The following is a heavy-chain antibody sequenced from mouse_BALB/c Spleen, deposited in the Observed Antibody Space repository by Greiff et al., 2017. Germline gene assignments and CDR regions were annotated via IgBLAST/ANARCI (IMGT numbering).Heavy chain of an antibody. CDR1: GFSLTGYG. CDR3: ARDRGNYDYDGFAY. V-gene: IGHV2-6-7*01. Sequence: VQRVESGPGLVAPSQSLSITCTVSGFSLTGYGVNWVRQPPGKGLEWLGMIWGDGSTDYNSALKSRLSISKDNSKSQVFLKMNSLQTDDTARYYCARDRGNYDYDGFAYWGQGTLVTVSA. CDR2: IWGDGST. D-gene: IGHD2-4*01. J-gene: IGHJ3*01.